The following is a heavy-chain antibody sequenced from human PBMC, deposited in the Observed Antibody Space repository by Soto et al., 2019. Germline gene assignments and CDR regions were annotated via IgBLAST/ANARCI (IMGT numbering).Heavy chain of an antibody. CDR2: IYYSGST. Sequence: PSETLSLTCIVSGGSVSGYYWSWIQQPPGKGLEWIGYIYYSGSTNYNPSLKSRVTISVDTSKNQFSLKLSSVVAADTAVYYCARGKYYDILTGSLGFDYWGQGTLVTVSS. CDR1: GGSVSGYY. D-gene: IGHD3-9*01. CDR3: ARGKYYDILTGSLGFDY. V-gene: IGHV4-59*02. J-gene: IGHJ4*02.